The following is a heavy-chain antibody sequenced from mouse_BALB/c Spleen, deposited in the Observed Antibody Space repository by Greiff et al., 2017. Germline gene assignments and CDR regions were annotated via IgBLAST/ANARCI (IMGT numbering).Heavy chain of an antibody. CDR3: ARGLTSAWFAY. V-gene: IGHV8-12*01. Sequence: QVTLKESGPGILQPSQTLSLTCSFSGFSLSTSGMGVSWIRQPSGKGLEWLAHIYWDDDKRYNPSLKSRLTISKDTSSNQVFLKITSVDTADTATYYCARGLTSAWFAYWGQGTLVTVSA. CDR1: GFSLSTSGMG. J-gene: IGHJ3*01. D-gene: IGHD3-1*01. CDR2: IYWDDDK.